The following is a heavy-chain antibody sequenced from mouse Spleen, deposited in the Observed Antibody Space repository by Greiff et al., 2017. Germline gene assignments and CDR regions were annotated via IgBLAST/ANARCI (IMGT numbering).Heavy chain of an antibody. CDR3: ANYYGSSYGFDY. V-gene: IGHV1-26*01. CDR2: INPNNGGT. CDR1: GYTFTDYY. D-gene: IGHD1-1*01. Sequence: VQLQQSGPELVKPGASVKISCKASGYTFTDYYMNWVKQSHGKSLEWIGDINPNNGGTSYNQKFKGKATLTVDKSSSTAYMELRSLTSEDSAVYYCANYYGSSYGFDYWGQGTTLTVSS. J-gene: IGHJ2*01.